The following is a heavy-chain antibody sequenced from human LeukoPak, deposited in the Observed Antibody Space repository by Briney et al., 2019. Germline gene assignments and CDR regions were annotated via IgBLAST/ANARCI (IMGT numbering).Heavy chain of an antibody. J-gene: IGHJ5*02. CDR1: GGSINDYY. D-gene: IGHD4-17*01. V-gene: IGHV4-59*01. CDR3: ARVVRGAVTSNCFDP. Sequence: SETLSLTCTVSGGSINDYYWTWIRQAPGKGLEWIGYISNSGTTDYDPSLKSRVTMSVDTSNNEFSLRLTSVTAADTAMYYCARVVRGAVTSNCFDPWGQGTLVTVSS. CDR2: ISNSGTT.